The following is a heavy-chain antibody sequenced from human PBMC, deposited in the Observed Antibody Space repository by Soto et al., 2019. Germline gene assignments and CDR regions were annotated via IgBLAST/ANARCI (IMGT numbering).Heavy chain of an antibody. V-gene: IGHV3-23*01. D-gene: IGHD3-10*01. CDR1: GFTFSSYA. Sequence: EVQLLESGGGLVQPGGSLRLSCAASGFTFSSYAMSWVRQAPGKGLEWVSAISGSGGSTYYADSVKGRFTISRDNSMNTLYLQMNGLRAEDTAVDYCAKAPTSYGSGRYYYYWGQGTLVTVSS. J-gene: IGHJ4*02. CDR3: AKAPTSYGSGRYYYY. CDR2: ISGSGGST.